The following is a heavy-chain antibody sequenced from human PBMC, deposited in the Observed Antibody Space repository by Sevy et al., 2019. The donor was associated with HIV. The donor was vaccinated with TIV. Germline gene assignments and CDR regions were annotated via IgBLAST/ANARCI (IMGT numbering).Heavy chain of an antibody. CDR2: VKSKAYGGTV. V-gene: IGHV3-49*04. CDR1: GFTFGDYC. D-gene: IGHD1-1*01. CDR3: TGWKGAQSIFDY. J-gene: IGHJ4*02. Sequence: GGSLRLSCTASGFTFGDYCMSWVRQAPGKGLEWVAFVKSKAYGGTVDHAASVKGRFTISRDDSKSIAYLQMNDLKTADTGVYYCTGWKGAQSIFDYWGQGALVTVSS.